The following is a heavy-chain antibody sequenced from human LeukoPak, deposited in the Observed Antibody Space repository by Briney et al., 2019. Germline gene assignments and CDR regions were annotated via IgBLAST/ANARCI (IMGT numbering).Heavy chain of an antibody. V-gene: IGHV4-4*07. CDR3: AREEGQWLVRWDY. CDR1: GGSIGTYY. CDR2: IYTSGST. Sequence: PSETLSLTCTVSGGSIGTYYWSWIRQPAGKGLEWIGRIYTSGSTNYNPSLKSRVTISVDTSKNQFSLKLSSVTAADTAVYYCAREEGQWLVRWDYWGQGTLVTVSS. J-gene: IGHJ4*02. D-gene: IGHD6-19*01.